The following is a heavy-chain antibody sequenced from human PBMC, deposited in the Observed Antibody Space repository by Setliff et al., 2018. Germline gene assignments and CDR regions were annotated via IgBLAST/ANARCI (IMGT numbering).Heavy chain of an antibody. D-gene: IGHD2-15*01. Sequence: PGGSLRLSCVSSGSTFSTYGLHWVRQAPGKGLEWVALIRFDGNDKYYADSVKGRFTISRDNAKNSLDLQMDSLRAEDTAVYYCVRDRWKVVVNRGDDAFDLWGQGTMVTVSS. CDR2: IRFDGNDK. V-gene: IGHV3-30*02. CDR1: GSTFSTYG. J-gene: IGHJ3*01. CDR3: VRDRWKVVVNRGDDAFDL.